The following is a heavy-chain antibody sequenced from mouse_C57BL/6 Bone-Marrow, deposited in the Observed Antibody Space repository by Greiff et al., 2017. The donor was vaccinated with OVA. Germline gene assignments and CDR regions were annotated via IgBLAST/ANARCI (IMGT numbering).Heavy chain of an antibody. D-gene: IGHD1-1*01. Sequence: SGAELGGPGASVTLFFQASGYTFSEYEMPWVEQKPVPGLEWIGAIDPETGGTAYNHKFKGKAILTADKSSSTAYMELRSLTSEDSAVYYCTREHYYGSSFFAYWGQGTLVTVSA. V-gene: IGHV1-15*01. CDR2: IDPETGGT. J-gene: IGHJ3*01. CDR1: GYTFSEYE. CDR3: TREHYYGSSFFAY.